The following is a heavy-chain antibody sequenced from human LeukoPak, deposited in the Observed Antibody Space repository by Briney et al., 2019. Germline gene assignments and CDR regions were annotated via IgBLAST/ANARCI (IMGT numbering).Heavy chain of an antibody. Sequence: SETLSLTCAVYGGSFSLYYWSCIRHSPGKGLEWIAEIDHRGDTNYNPSVKSRVTISVDTSKNQFSLKVRSLTAADTAVYYCARGPTISETGYFDFWGQGTLVTVSS. CDR1: GGSFSLYY. J-gene: IGHJ4*03. CDR2: IDHRGDT. CDR3: ARGPTISETGYFDF. D-gene: IGHD1-1*01. V-gene: IGHV4-34*01.